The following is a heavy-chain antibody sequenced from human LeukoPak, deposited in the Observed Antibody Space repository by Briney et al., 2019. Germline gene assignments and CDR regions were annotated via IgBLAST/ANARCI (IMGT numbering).Heavy chain of an antibody. D-gene: IGHD3-22*01. J-gene: IGHJ6*02. V-gene: IGHV5-51*01. CDR1: GYIFTSYW. CDR3: ARQSLWGYDSSGYPPGDGMDV. Sequence: GESLKISCKVSGYIFTSYWIGWVRQMPGKGLEWMGIIYPGDSDTRYSPSFQGQVTISADKSISTAYLQWSSLKASDTAMYYCARQSLWGYDSSGYPPGDGMDVWGQGTTVTVSS. CDR2: IYPGDSDT.